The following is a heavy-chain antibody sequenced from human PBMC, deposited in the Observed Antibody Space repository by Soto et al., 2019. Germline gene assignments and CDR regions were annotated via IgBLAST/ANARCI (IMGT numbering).Heavy chain of an antibody. CDR3: ARLTPGYCSGGSCYGYDY. D-gene: IGHD2-15*01. J-gene: IGHJ4*02. V-gene: IGHV4-39*01. Sequence: QLQLQESGPGLVKPSETLSLTCTVSGGSISSSSYYWGWIRQPPGKGLEWIGSIYYSGSTYYNPSLKSRVTISVDTSKNRFSLKLSSVTAADTAVYYCARLTPGYCSGGSCYGYDYWGQGTLVTVSS. CDR2: IYYSGST. CDR1: GGSISSSSYY.